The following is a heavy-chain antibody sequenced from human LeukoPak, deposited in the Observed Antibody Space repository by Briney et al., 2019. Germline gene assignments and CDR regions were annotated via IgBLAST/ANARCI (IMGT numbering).Heavy chain of an antibody. CDR2: INPNSGGT. CDR1: GYTFTGYY. D-gene: IGHD6-19*01. J-gene: IGHJ4*02. V-gene: IGHV1-2*06. Sequence: ASVKVSCKASGYTFTGYYMHWVRQAPGRGLEWIGRINPNSGGTNYAQKFQGRVTMTRDTSISTAYMELSRLRSDDTAMYYCARASVAGTFVFDYWGQGTLVTVSS. CDR3: ARASVAGTFVFDY.